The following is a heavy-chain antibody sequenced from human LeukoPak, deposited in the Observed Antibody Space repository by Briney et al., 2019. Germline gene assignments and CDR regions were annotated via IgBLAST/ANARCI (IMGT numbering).Heavy chain of an antibody. CDR3: ATDRSSIAVRPH. J-gene: IGHJ4*02. CDR2: INTDGSTT. CDR1: GFTFSSYA. V-gene: IGHV3-74*01. D-gene: IGHD6-6*01. Sequence: PGGSLRLSCAASGFTFSSYAMHWVRQAPGKGLVWVSRINTDGSTTNYADSVKGRFTISRDNAKNTLYLQMNSLRAEDTAVYYCATDRSSIAVRPHWGQGTLVTVSS.